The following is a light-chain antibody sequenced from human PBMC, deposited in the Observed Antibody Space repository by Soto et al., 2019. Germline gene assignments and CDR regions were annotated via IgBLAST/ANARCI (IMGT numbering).Light chain of an antibody. CDR1: SSDIGGYDY. J-gene: IGLJ2*01. CDR2: DVS. Sequence: QSALTQPPSVSGSPGQSITLSCTGTSSDIGGYDYVSWYQRHPGKAPKLIIYDVSNRPSGVSNRFSGSKSGNTASLTISGLQAEDEADYYCTSYESGRCHVVFGGGTKLTVL. V-gene: IGLV2-14*01. CDR3: TSYESGRCHVV.